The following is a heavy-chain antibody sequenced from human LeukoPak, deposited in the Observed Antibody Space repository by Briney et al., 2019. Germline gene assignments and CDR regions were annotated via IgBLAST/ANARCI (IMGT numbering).Heavy chain of an antibody. V-gene: IGHV4-34*01. CDR1: GGSFSGYY. J-gene: IGHJ4*02. CDR2: INHSGST. D-gene: IGHD1-7*01. CDR3: ARGELELPPDY. Sequence: SETLSLTCAVYGGSFSGYYWSWIRQPPGKGLEWIGEINHSGSTSYNPSLKSRVAISVDTSKNQFSLKLSSVTAADTAVYYCARGELELPPDYWSQGTLVTVSS.